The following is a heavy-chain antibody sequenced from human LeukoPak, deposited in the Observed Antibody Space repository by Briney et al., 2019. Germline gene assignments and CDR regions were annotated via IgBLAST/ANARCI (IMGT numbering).Heavy chain of an antibody. D-gene: IGHD2-2*01. Sequence: SETPSLTCTVSGGSISSSSYYWGWIRQPPGKGLEWIGSIYYSGSTYYNPSLKSRVTISVDTSKSQFSLRLSSVTAADTAVYYCARGGYCSSTSCYYYYHMDVWGKGTTVTVSS. J-gene: IGHJ6*03. CDR3: ARGGYCSSTSCYYYYHMDV. V-gene: IGHV4-39*05. CDR2: IYYSGST. CDR1: GGSISSSSYY.